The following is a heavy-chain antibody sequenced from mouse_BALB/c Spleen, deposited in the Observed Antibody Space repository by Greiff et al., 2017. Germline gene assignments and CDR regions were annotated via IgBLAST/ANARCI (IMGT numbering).Heavy chain of an antibody. J-gene: IGHJ3*01. CDR1: GFNIKDTY. CDR3: ARVPNWEGWFAY. Sequence: EVQLQQSGAELVKPGASVKLSCTASGFNIKDTYMHWVKQRPEQGLEWIGRIDPANGNTKYDPKFQGKATITADTSSNTAYLQLSSLTSEDTAVYYCARVPNWEGWFAYWGQGTLVTVSA. CDR2: IDPANGNT. V-gene: IGHV14-3*02. D-gene: IGHD4-1*01.